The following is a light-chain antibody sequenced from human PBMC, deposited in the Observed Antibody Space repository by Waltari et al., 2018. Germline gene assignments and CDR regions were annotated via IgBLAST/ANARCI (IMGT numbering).Light chain of an antibody. CDR2: GAS. V-gene: IGKV3-20*01. CDR3: QHYVSLPAT. J-gene: IGKJ1*01. Sequence: ELVLTQSPGTLFLSPGEGATLSCRASQSVSRNLAWYQQKPGQAPRLLIYGASSRATGIPDRFRGSGSGTDFSLTISRLEPDDSAVYFCQHYVSLPATFGQGTKVEIK. CDR1: QSVSRN.